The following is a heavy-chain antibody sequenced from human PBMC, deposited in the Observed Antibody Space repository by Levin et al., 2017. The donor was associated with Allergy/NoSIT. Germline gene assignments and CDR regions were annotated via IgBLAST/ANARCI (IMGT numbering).Heavy chain of an antibody. CDR1: GYTFTGYY. CDR2: INPNSGGT. Sequence: GESLKISCKASGYTFTGYYMHWVRQAPGQGLEWMGWINPNSGGTNYAQKFQGRVTMTRDTSISTAYMELSRLRSDDTAVYYCAREWELQIWCPDYWGQGTLVTVSS. J-gene: IGHJ4*02. V-gene: IGHV1-2*02. D-gene: IGHD1-26*01. CDR3: AREWELQIWCPDY.